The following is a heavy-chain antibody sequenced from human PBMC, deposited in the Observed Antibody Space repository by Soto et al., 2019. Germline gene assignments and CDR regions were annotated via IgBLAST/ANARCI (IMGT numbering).Heavy chain of an antibody. V-gene: IGHV3-33*01. J-gene: IGHJ5*02. CDR2: TSSDGSTK. D-gene: IGHD1-26*01. CDR3: ARWGGSYYESWFDP. CDR1: GFSFRNYG. Sequence: QVLLVESGGGVVQPGTSLRLSCAASGFSFRNYGMHWVRQAPGKGLEWVAVTSSDGSTKYYAASVKGRFTISSDNSKNTLYLQMSRLRAEDTALYYCARWGGSYYESWFDPWGQGTLVIVSS.